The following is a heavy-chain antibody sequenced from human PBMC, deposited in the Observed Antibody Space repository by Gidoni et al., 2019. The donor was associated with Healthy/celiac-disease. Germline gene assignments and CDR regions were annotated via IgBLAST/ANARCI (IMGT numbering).Heavy chain of an antibody. CDR1: GFTFDDYT. D-gene: IGHD1-26*01. CDR2: ISWDGGST. Sequence: EVQLVESGGVVVQPGGSLRLSCAASGFTFDDYTMHWVRQAPGKGLEWVSLISWDGGSTYYADSVKGRFTISRDNSKNSLYLQMNSLRTEDTALYYCATFSYFRSKEPDYWGQGTLVTVSS. CDR3: ATFSYFRSKEPDY. J-gene: IGHJ4*02. V-gene: IGHV3-43*01.